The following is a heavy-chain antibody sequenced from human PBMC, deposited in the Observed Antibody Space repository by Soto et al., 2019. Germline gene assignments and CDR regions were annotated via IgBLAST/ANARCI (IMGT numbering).Heavy chain of an antibody. CDR1: GYWFTSYW. CDR2: IYPGDSDT. Sequence: GESLKISCRVSGYWFTSYWIGWVRQMPGKGLECMGIIYPGDSDTRYSPSFQGQVTISADKSISTAYLQWSSLKASDTGMYYCARHGSSGMDVWGQGTTVTVSS. V-gene: IGHV5-51*01. J-gene: IGHJ6*02. CDR3: ARHGSSGMDV. D-gene: IGHD6-19*01.